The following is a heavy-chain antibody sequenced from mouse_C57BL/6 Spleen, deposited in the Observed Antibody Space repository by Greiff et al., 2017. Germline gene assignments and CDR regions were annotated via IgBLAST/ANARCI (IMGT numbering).Heavy chain of an antibody. D-gene: IGHD2-3*01. CDR3: ARMGEYYGYPAWFAY. CDR2: IYPSDSET. V-gene: IGHV1-61*01. Sequence: QVQLQQPGAELVWPGSSVKLSCKASGYTFTSYWMDWVKQRPGQGLEWIGNIYPSDSETHYNQKFKDKAKLTVDKSSSTAYMQRSSQRSEGSAVYCSARMGEYYGYPAWFAYWGQGSVVTVCA. CDR1: GYTFTSYW. J-gene: IGHJ3*01.